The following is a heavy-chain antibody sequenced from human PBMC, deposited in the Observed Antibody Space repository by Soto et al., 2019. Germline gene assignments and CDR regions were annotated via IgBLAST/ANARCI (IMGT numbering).Heavy chain of an antibody. CDR1: GGSFSGYY. Sequence: PSETLSLTCAVYGGSFSGYYWSWIRQPPGKGLEWIGEINHSGSTNYNPSLKSRVTISVDTSKNQFSLKLSSLTAADTAVYYCARGHFSSYYDILTGYYPPPFDYWGQGTLVTVSS. J-gene: IGHJ4*02. V-gene: IGHV4-34*01. CDR2: INHSGST. CDR3: ARGHFSSYYDILTGYYPPPFDY. D-gene: IGHD3-9*01.